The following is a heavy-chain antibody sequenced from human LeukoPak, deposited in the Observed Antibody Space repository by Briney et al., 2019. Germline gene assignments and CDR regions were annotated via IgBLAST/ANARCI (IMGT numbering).Heavy chain of an antibody. CDR1: GGSFSGYY. J-gene: IGHJ5*02. D-gene: IGHD6-6*01. V-gene: IGHV4-34*01. Sequence: KASETLSLTCAVYGGSFSGYYWSWIRQPPGKGLEWIGEINHSGSTNYNPSLKSRVTISVDTSKNQFSLKLSSVTAADTAVYYCARSVAARRVFARGTSNNRFDPWGQGTLVTVSS. CDR2: INHSGST. CDR3: ARSVAARRVFARGTSNNRFDP.